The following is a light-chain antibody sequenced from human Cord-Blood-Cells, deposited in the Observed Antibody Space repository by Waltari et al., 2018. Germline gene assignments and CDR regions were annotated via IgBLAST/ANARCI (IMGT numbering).Light chain of an antibody. V-gene: IGLV1-44*01. Sequence: QSVLTQPPSASGTPGQRVTISCSGSSSNIGSNTVNWYQQLPGTAPKLLIYSNNQRPSGVPDRFSGSKSCTSASLAISGLQSEDEADYYCAAWDDSLNGDYVFGTGTKVTVL. CDR3: AAWDDSLNGDYV. CDR2: SNN. CDR1: SSNIGSNT. J-gene: IGLJ1*01.